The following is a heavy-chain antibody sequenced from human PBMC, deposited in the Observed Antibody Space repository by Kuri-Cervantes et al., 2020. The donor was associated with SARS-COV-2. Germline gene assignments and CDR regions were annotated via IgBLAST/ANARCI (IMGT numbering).Heavy chain of an antibody. Sequence: GESLKISCAASGFTFSSYWMHWVRQAPGKGLVWVSRINSDGSSTSYADSVKGRFTISRDNAKNTLYLQMNSLRGDDTAVYYCTRGSIAGRRGIFDFWGQGTVVTVSS. CDR3: TRGSIAGRRGIFDF. CDR1: GFTFSSYW. V-gene: IGHV3-74*01. J-gene: IGHJ4*02. D-gene: IGHD6-6*01. CDR2: INSDGSST.